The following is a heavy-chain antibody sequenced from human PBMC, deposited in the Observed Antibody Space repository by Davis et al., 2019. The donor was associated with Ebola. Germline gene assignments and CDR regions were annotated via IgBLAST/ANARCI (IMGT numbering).Heavy chain of an antibody. CDR2: IIPIFGAA. J-gene: IGHJ4*02. CDR1: GGTLSSYA. Sequence: SVKVSCKAPGGTLSSYAINWVRQAPGQGLEWMGGIIPIFGAAKYAQKFQGRVTVTADESTSTAYMELSSLRSEDTAVYYCASPGAGSVNYYLLFDYWGQGTLVTVSS. CDR3: ASPGAGSVNYYLLFDY. D-gene: IGHD3-10*01. V-gene: IGHV1-69*13.